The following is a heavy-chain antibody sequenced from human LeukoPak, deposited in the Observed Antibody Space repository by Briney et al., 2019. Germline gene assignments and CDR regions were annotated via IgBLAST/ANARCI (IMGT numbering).Heavy chain of an antibody. CDR3: ARDRDQWLPERCDY. J-gene: IGHJ4*02. Sequence: ASVKVSCKASGYTFTGYYMHWVRQAPGQGLEWMGWINPNSGGTNYAQRFQGRVTMTRDTSISTAYMELSRLRSDDTAVYYCARDRDQWLPERCDYWGQGTLVTVSP. CDR2: INPNSGGT. V-gene: IGHV1-2*02. CDR1: GYTFTGYY. D-gene: IGHD6-19*01.